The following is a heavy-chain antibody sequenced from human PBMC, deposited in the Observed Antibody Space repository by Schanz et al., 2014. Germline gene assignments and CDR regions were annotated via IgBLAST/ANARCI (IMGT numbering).Heavy chain of an antibody. CDR2: IIPIHGIV. CDR3: ARGGGPEDVFDI. J-gene: IGHJ3*02. V-gene: IGHV1-69*02. Sequence: VQLEQSGAEVKKPGSSMKVSCKASGGTFSTYPINWLRQAPGQGLEWMGRIIPIHGIVNYAQRFQDRVRITADKSTSTAYMELSSLRSDDTAVYYCARGGGPEDVFDIWGQGTILNVSS. CDR1: GGTFSTYP. D-gene: IGHD2-15*01.